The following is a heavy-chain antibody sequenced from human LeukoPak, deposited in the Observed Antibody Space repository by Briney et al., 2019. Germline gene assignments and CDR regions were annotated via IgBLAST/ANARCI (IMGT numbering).Heavy chain of an antibody. J-gene: IGHJ4*02. CDR1: GFTFSSYE. D-gene: IGHD2-15*01. Sequence: GGSLRLSCAASGFTFSSYEMNWVRQAPGKVLEGVSYISSSGSTIYYADSVKGRFTISRDNAKNSLYLQMNSLRAEDTAVYYCARDQGYCSGGSCYSLTDYWGQGTLVTVSS. CDR2: ISSSGSTI. V-gene: IGHV3-48*03. CDR3: ARDQGYCSGGSCYSLTDY.